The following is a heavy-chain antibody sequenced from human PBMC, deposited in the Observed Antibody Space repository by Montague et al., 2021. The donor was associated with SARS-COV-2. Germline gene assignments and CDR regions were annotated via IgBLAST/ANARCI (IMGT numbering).Heavy chain of an antibody. Sequence: SETLSLTCSLPGDSMSGSNSYWGWIRQPPGKGLESIGSISYTGSTSYNASLKSRVTMSVDTSKNEFSLRLSSVTASDTAVYYCARLYIQKTLVGASRRRWFDPWGQGTLVTGSS. CDR3: ARLYIQKTLVGASRRRWFDP. D-gene: IGHD1-26*01. CDR2: ISYTGST. J-gene: IGHJ5*02. CDR1: GDSMSGSNSY. V-gene: IGHV4-39*01.